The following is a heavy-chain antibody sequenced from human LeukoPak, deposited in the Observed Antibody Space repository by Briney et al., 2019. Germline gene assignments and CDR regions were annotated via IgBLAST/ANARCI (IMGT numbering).Heavy chain of an antibody. CDR3: ARWGGSSGWYLRDNWFDP. CDR1: GFTFSGFA. CDR2: ICSDGGCT. Sequence: GGSLRLSCAASGFTFSGFAMHWVRQAPGKQLEYVSAICSDGGCTYYANSVKGRFTISRDNSKNTLYLQMGSLRAEDMAVYYCARWGGSSGWYLRDNWFDPWGQGTLVTVSS. V-gene: IGHV3-64*01. J-gene: IGHJ5*02. D-gene: IGHD6-19*01.